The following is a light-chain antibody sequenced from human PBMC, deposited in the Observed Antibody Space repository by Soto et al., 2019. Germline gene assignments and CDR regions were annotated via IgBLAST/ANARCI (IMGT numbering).Light chain of an antibody. CDR2: EGT. V-gene: IGLV2-23*03. CDR1: RSDVGSYNL. Sequence: QSALTQPASVSGSPGQSITISCTGTRSDVGSYNLVSWYQQHPGKAPKLMTYEGTKRPSGVSNRFSASKSGSTASLTISGLQAEDEADYYCCSYAGSDTFAVFGSGTKLTV. CDR3: CSYAGSDTFAV. J-gene: IGLJ1*01.